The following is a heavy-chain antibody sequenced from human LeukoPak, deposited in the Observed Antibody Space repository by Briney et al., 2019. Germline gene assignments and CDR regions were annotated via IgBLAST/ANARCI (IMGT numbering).Heavy chain of an antibody. CDR1: GFTFSSYS. J-gene: IGHJ4*02. D-gene: IGHD3-16*01. CDR3: APDHGGF. Sequence: GGSLRLSCAASGFTFSSYSMNWVRQAPGKGLEWVAIIWYDGSNTYYADSVKGRFTISRDNSKNTLYLEMSSLRAEDTAVYYCAPDHGGFWGQGTLVTVSS. V-gene: IGHV3-33*08. CDR2: IWYDGSNT.